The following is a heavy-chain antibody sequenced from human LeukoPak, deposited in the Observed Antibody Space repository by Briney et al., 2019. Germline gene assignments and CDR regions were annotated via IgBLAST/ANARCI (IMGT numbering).Heavy chain of an antibody. V-gene: IGHV4-59*01. Sequence: PSETLSLTCTVSGGSISGYYRGWIRQPPGKGLEWIGYNYYSGSTNYNPSLKSRVTISVDTSKNQFSLKLTSVTAADTAVYYCARSNPEYYYGMDVWGQGTTVTVSS. CDR2: NYYSGST. J-gene: IGHJ6*02. CDR1: GGSISGYY. CDR3: ARSNPEYYYGMDV. D-gene: IGHD4-11*01.